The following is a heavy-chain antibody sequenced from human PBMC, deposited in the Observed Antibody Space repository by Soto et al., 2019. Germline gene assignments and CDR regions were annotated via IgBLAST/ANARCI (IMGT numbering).Heavy chain of an antibody. CDR2: ISYDGSNK. D-gene: IGHD3-10*01. Sequence: GGSLSLSCAASGFNFSSYGMHRVRPAPGKGLEWVAVISYDGSNKYYADSVKGRFTISRDNSKNTLYLQMNSLRAEDTAVYYCAKDLRRRIWFGGYYFDYWGQGTLVTVSS. CDR3: AKDLRRRIWFGGYYFDY. CDR1: GFNFSSYG. J-gene: IGHJ4*02. V-gene: IGHV3-30*18.